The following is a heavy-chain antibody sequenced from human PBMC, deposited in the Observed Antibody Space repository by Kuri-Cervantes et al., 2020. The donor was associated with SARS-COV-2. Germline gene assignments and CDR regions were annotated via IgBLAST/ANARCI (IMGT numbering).Heavy chain of an antibody. Sequence: GESLKISCAASGFTFSSYSMNWVRQAPGKGLEWVSSISSSSSYIYYADSVKGRFTISRDNAKNSLYPQMNSLRAEDTAVYYCARVRGDCSSTSCYLVPSPSYYYYYYMDVWGKGTTVTVSS. CDR3: ARVRGDCSSTSCYLVPSPSYYYYYYMDV. CDR1: GFTFSSYS. CDR2: ISSSSSYI. J-gene: IGHJ6*03. V-gene: IGHV3-21*01. D-gene: IGHD2-2*01.